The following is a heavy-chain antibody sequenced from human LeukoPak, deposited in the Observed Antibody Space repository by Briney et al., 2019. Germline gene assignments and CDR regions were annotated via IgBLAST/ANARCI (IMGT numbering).Heavy chain of an antibody. CDR1: GFTFSSYA. Sequence: GGSLRLSCAASGFTFSSYAMSWVRQAPGKGLEWVSAIWSSSGNTYYADSVTGRFTISRDNSKNTLYLQMHSLRADDTAVYYCANIFPGDFYLFDYWGQGTLVPVSS. V-gene: IGHV3-23*01. D-gene: IGHD2-21*02. CDR3: ANIFPGDFYLFDY. J-gene: IGHJ4*02. CDR2: IWSSSGNT.